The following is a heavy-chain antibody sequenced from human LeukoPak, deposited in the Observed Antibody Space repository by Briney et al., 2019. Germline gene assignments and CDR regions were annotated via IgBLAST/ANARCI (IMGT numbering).Heavy chain of an antibody. V-gene: IGHV4-59*01. Sequence: PSETLSLTCTASGGSISSYYWSWIRQPPGKGLEWIGYIYYSGSTNYNPSLKSQVTISVDTSKNQFSLKLSSVTAADTAVYYCARERGSGSYIGLRHYAFDIWGQGTMVTVSS. CDR2: IYYSGST. D-gene: IGHD3-10*01. CDR3: ARERGSGSYIGLRHYAFDI. J-gene: IGHJ3*02. CDR1: GGSISSYY.